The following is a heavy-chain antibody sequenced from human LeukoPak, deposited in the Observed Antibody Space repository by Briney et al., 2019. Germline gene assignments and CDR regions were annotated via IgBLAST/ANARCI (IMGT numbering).Heavy chain of an antibody. D-gene: IGHD3-10*01. V-gene: IGHV1-24*01. CDR1: GYTLTELP. J-gene: IGHJ4*02. Sequence: GASVKVSCKVSGYTLTELPIHWVRQAPGKGLEWMGGFDPEDAKTIYTQKFQGRLTMTKDTSTDTAYMDLSSLTSEDTAVYYCGRGFSIDYWGQGTLVTVSS. CDR3: GRGFSIDY. CDR2: FDPEDAKT.